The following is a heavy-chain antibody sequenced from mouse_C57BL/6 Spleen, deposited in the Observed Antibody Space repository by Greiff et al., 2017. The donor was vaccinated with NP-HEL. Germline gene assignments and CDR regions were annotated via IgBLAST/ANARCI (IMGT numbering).Heavy chain of an antibody. CDR3: ARSYYGSRKDY. V-gene: IGHV1-80*01. CDR1: GYAFSSYW. Sequence: QVQLQQSGAELVKPGASVKISCKASGYAFSSYWMNWVKQRPGKGLEWIGQIYPGDGDTNYNGKFKGKATLTADKSSSTAYMQLSSLTSEDSAVYFCARSYYGSRKDYWGQGTTLTVSS. D-gene: IGHD1-1*01. J-gene: IGHJ2*01. CDR2: IYPGDGDT.